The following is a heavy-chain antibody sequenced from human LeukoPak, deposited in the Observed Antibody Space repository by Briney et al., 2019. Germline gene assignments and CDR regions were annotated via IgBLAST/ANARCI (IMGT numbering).Heavy chain of an antibody. D-gene: IGHD6-13*01. CDR2: ISYDGSNK. V-gene: IGHV3-30-3*01. Sequence: QPGGSLRLSCAASGFTFSSYAMHWVRQAPGKGLEWVAVISYDGSNKYYADSVKGRFTISRDNSKNTLYLQMNSLRAEDTAVYYCARDDQQQLRAFDIWGQGTMVTVSS. CDR3: ARDDQQQLRAFDI. CDR1: GFTFSSYA. J-gene: IGHJ3*02.